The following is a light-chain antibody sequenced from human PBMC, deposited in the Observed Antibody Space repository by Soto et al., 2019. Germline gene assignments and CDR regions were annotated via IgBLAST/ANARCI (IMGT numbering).Light chain of an antibody. CDR2: GNS. CDR3: QSCDSSLSGSV. CDR1: SSNIGAGYD. J-gene: IGLJ3*02. V-gene: IGLV1-40*01. Sequence: QSVLTQPPSVSGAPGQRVTISCTGSSSNIGAGYDVHWYQQLPGTASKLLIYGNSNRPSGVPDRFSGSKSGTSASLAITGLQAQDKADYHCQSCDSSLSGSVFGGGTKLTVL.